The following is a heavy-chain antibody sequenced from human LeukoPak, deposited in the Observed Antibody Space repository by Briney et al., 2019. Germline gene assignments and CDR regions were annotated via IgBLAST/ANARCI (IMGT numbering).Heavy chain of an antibody. CDR2: IYWDGDK. CDR1: GFSFTTTGVG. CDR3: AHGAGLSYD. V-gene: IGHV2-5*02. J-gene: IGHJ4*02. Sequence: SGPTLVKPTQTLTLTCSFSGFSFTTTGVGVGWIRQSPGEALEWLGVIYWDGDKRYNPSLRGRLTLTRDTSKNQVVFTMTNMDPGDSGTYYRAHGAGLSYDWGQGIQVTVSS. D-gene: IGHD2/OR15-2a*01.